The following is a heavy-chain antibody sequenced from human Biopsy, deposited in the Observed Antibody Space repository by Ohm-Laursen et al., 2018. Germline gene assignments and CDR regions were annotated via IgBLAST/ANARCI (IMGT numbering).Heavy chain of an antibody. CDR3: ARDRWPHVTLLGLVVFDY. D-gene: IGHD3-3*01. V-gene: IGHV1-18*01. Sequence: SSVKVSCKASGYTFTNYGISWVRQAPGQGLEWMGWISPYNGDTDYAQKLQGRVTMTTDTSTSTAYMDLRSLRSDDTAVYYCARDRWPHVTLLGLVVFDYWGQGTLVIVSS. J-gene: IGHJ4*02. CDR2: ISPYNGDT. CDR1: GYTFTNYG.